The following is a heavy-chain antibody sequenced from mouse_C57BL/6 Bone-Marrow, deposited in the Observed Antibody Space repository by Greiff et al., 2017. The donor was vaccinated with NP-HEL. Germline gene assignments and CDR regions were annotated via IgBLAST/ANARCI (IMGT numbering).Heavy chain of an antibody. V-gene: IGHV1-19*01. J-gene: IGHJ3*01. Sequence: EVQLQQSGPVLVKPGASVKMSCKASGYTFTDYYMNWVKQSHGKSLEWIGVINPYNGGTSYNQKFKGKATLTVDKSSSTAYMELNSLTSEDSAVYYCARGYDYDPWFAYWGQGTLVTVSA. CDR2: INPYNGGT. CDR3: ARGYDYDPWFAY. D-gene: IGHD2-4*01. CDR1: GYTFTDYY.